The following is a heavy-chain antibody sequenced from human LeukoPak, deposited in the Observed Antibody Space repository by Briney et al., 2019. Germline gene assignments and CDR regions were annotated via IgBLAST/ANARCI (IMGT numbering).Heavy chain of an antibody. CDR3: ARVVGAFDI. J-gene: IGHJ3*02. CDR2: IYYSGST. CDR1: GGSISSYY. Sequence: PSETLSLTCTVSGGSISSYYWSWIRQPPGKGLEWIGYIYYSGSTNYNPSLKSRVPISVDTSKNQFSLKLSSVTAADTAVYYCARVVGAFDIWGQGTMVTVSS. V-gene: IGHV4-59*01. D-gene: IGHD1-26*01.